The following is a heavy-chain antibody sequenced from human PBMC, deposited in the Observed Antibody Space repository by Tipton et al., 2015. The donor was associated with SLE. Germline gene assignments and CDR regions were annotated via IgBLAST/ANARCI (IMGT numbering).Heavy chain of an antibody. J-gene: IGHJ3*02. V-gene: IGHV3-23*01. CDR2: ISGSGGST. Sequence: GSLRLSCAASGFTFSSYAMSWVRQAPGKGLEWVSAISGSGGSTYYADSVKGRFTISRDNSKNTLYLQMNSLRAEDTALYYCAKDTSGSYYHDAFDIWGQGTMVTVSS. D-gene: IGHD1-26*01. CDR1: GFTFSSYA. CDR3: AKDTSGSYYHDAFDI.